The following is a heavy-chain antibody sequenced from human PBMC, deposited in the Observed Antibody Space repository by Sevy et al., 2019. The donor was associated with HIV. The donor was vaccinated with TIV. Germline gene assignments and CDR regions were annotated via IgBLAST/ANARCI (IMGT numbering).Heavy chain of an antibody. CDR1: GFTFSNYF. CDR3: ARGDYYGSLYYFDY. D-gene: IGHD3-10*01. Sequence: GGSLRPSCAASGFTFSNYFINWVRQAPGKGLEWVSSISSGSSYIFYADSVKGRFTISRDNAKNSLYLHMHSLRAEDTAVYYCARGDYYGSLYYFDYWGPGTLVTVSS. CDR2: ISSGSSYI. V-gene: IGHV3-21*01. J-gene: IGHJ4*02.